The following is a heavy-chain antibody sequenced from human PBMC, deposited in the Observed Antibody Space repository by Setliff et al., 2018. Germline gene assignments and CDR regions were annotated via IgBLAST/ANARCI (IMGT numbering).Heavy chain of an antibody. J-gene: IGHJ6*02. CDR1: GYTFTSYG. D-gene: IGHD3-10*01. Sequence: ASVKVSCKASGYTFTSYGISWVRQAPGQGLEWMGWISAYNGNTNYAQKLQGRVTMTTDTSTSTAYMELRSLRSDDTAVYYCAREPLYYYGSGSYHKPPLYYYGMDVWGQGTTVTVSS. CDR2: ISAYNGNT. CDR3: AREPLYYYGSGSYHKPPLYYYGMDV. V-gene: IGHV1-18*01.